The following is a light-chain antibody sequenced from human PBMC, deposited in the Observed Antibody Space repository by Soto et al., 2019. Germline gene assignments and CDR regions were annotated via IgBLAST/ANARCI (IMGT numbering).Light chain of an antibody. J-gene: IGKJ2*01. CDR2: AAS. Sequence: DIQMTQSPSSLSASVGDRVTITCRASRSISTYLNWYQQKPGRAPKFLIFAASSLQSGVPSRFSGSGSGRDFTLTISSLQPEDFATYYCQQSYSTPYTFGQGTKLEIK. V-gene: IGKV1-39*01. CDR1: RSISTY. CDR3: QQSYSTPYT.